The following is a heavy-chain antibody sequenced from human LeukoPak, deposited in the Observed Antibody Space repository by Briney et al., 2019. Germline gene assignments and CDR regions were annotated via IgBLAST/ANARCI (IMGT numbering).Heavy chain of an antibody. Sequence: GASVKVSCKASGYTFTSYGISWVRQAPGQGLEWMGWISAYNGNTNYAQKLQGRVTMTTDTSTSTAYMELRSLRSEDTAVYYCAKIRIAAAGTRNWFDPWGQGTLVTVSS. CDR3: AKIRIAAAGTRNWFDP. D-gene: IGHD6-13*01. V-gene: IGHV1-18*01. CDR1: GYTFTSYG. CDR2: ISAYNGNT. J-gene: IGHJ5*02.